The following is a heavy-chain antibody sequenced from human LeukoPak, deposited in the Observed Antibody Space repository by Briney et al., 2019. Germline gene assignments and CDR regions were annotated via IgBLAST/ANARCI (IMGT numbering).Heavy chain of an antibody. D-gene: IGHD2-21*02. CDR2: INPHSGGT. V-gene: IGHV1-2*02. CDR1: GYTFTSYG. J-gene: IGHJ4*02. CDR3: VREGNELLSKNFDY. Sequence: ASVKASCKVSGYTFTSYGISWVRQAPGQGLEWMGYINPHSGGTNSPQKFQGRVTMTTDTSISAAYMELSSLISDDTAMYYCVREGNELLSKNFDYWGQGTLVTVSS.